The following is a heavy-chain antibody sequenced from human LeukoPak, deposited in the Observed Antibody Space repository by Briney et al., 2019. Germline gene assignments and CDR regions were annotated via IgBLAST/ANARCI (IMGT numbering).Heavy chain of an antibody. V-gene: IGHV1-2*02. CDR2: INPNSGGT. CDR1: GYTFAGYY. Sequence: GASVKVSCKASGYTFAGYYMHWVRQAPGQGLEWMGWINPNSGGTNYAQKFQGRVTMTRDTSISTAYMELSRLRSDDTAVYYCAREGRSSSSPFDYWGQGTLVTVSS. CDR3: AREGRSSSSPFDY. J-gene: IGHJ4*02. D-gene: IGHD6-6*01.